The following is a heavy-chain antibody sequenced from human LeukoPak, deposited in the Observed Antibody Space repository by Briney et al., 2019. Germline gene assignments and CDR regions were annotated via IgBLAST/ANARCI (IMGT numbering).Heavy chain of an antibody. CDR2: IYTSGST. J-gene: IGHJ4*02. CDR1: GGSISSGRYY. CDR3: ARDPSWEYYDISGYYYV. Sequence: PSETLSLTCIVSGGSISSGRYYWSWIREPAGKGLEGIGRIYTSGSTNYNPSLKSRVTISVDTSKNQFSLKLSSVTAADTAVYYWARDPSWEYYDISGYYYVWGQGTLVTVSS. V-gene: IGHV4-61*02. D-gene: IGHD3-22*01.